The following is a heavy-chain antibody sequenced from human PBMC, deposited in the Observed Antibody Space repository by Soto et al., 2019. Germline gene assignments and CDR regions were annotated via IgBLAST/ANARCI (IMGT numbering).Heavy chain of an antibody. CDR3: ARGVGWEVSPRYYGLDV. D-gene: IGHD1-26*01. CDR1: GFTFSSYS. CDR2: ISSSRSYI. Sequence: LSCVASGFTFSSYSMNWVRQAPGKGLEWVSSISSSRSYIYNADSVKGRFTISRDNPKNSLYLQMDSLRADDTAVYYCARGVGWEVSPRYYGLDVWGQGTTGTVSS. V-gene: IGHV3-21*01. J-gene: IGHJ6*02.